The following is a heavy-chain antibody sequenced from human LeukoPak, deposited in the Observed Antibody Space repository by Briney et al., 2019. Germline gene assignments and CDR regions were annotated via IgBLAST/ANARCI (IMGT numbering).Heavy chain of an antibody. J-gene: IGHJ3*02. Sequence: GGSLRLSCAASGFTFSNYAMHWVRQAPGKGLEWVAVISFDATKEYFGKSVKGRFTISRDNSKSTLFLQMHSLRIEDTALYFCARFKVGSNTTQKNAFDIWSRGTVVTVSS. CDR2: ISFDATKE. D-gene: IGHD1-26*01. V-gene: IGHV3-30*01. CDR3: ARFKVGSNTTQKNAFDI. CDR1: GFTFSNYA.